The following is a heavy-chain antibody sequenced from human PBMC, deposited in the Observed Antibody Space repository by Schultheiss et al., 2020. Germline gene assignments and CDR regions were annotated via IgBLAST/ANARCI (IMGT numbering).Heavy chain of an antibody. D-gene: IGHD6-19*01. Sequence: GGSLRLSCAASGFTFDDYGMSWVRQAPGKGLEWVSGINWNGGSTGYADSVKGRFTISRDNAKNSLYLQMNSLRAEDTALYYCARGGYSSGWYYYYYGMDVWGQGTTV. CDR1: GFTFDDYG. V-gene: IGHV3-20*04. CDR2: INWNGGST. J-gene: IGHJ6*02. CDR3: ARGGYSSGWYYYYYGMDV.